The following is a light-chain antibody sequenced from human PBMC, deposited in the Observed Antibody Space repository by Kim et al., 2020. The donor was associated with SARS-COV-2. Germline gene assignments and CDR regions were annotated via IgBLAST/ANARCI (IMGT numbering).Light chain of an antibody. CDR1: GSNIDDNY. CDR3: QYYDISNVI. J-gene: IGLJ2*01. V-gene: IGLV6-57*03. CDR2: GDD. Sequence: GNTVTISCPRSGSNIDDNYVQWYQQRPDRAPNIVIYGDDQRPSGVPDRFSGSIASTSTSPALTISELKNEAEDYYYCQYYDISNVIFGGGTKLTVL.